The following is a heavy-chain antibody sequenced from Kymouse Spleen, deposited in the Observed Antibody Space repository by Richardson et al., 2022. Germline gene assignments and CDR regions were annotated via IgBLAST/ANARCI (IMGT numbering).Heavy chain of an antibody. V-gene: IGHV4-31*03. CDR1: GGSISSGGYY. Sequence: QVQLQESGPGLVKPSQTLSLTCTVSGGSISSGGYYWSWIRQHPGKGLEWIGYIYYSGSTYYNPSLKSRVTISVDTSKNQFSLKLSSVTAADTAVYYCAREGLLWFGEPQEDYYYYGMDVWGQGTTVTVSS. CDR3: AREGLLWFGEPQEDYYYYGMDV. J-gene: IGHJ6*02. CDR2: IYYSGST. D-gene: IGHD3-10*01.